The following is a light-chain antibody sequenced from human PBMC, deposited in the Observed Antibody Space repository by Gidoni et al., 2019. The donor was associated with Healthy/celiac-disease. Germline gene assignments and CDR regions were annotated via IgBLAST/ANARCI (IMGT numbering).Light chain of an antibody. Sequence: DIVMTQSPDSLAASLGERATINCKSSQSVLYSSNNKNYLAWYQQKPGQPPKLLIYWASTRESGVPDRFSGSGSGTDFTLTISSLQAEDVAVYYCQQYYSTPVTFGPGTKVDIK. J-gene: IGKJ3*01. CDR1: QSVLYSSNNKNY. V-gene: IGKV4-1*01. CDR3: QQYYSTPVT. CDR2: WAS.